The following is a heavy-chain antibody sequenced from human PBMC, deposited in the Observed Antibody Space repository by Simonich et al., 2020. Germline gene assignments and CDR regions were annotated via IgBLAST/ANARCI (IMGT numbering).Heavy chain of an antibody. D-gene: IGHD6-13*01. V-gene: IGHV1-18*01. J-gene: IGHJ4*02. Sequence: QVQLVQSGAEVKKPGASVKVSCKASGYTFTSYGISWVRQAPGQGLEWVGLISAYNVNTNSAQKLQGRVTMTTDTSTSTAYMELRSLRSDDTAVYYCARDQGGRAAAATDYWGQGTLVTVSS. CDR3: ARDQGGRAAAATDY. CDR2: ISAYNVNT. CDR1: GYTFTSYG.